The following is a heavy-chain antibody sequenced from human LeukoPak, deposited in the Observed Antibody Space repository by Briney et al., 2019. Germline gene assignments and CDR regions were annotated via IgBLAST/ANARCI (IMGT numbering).Heavy chain of an antibody. J-gene: IGHJ4*02. CDR2: IKQDGSER. D-gene: IGHD3-3*01. V-gene: IGHV3-7*01. CDR3: ARDGIFGVISIADY. Sequence: GGSLRLSCAASGFTLSTSWMSWARPAPGKGLQWVANIKQDGSERFYVDSVKGRFTISRDNAKNSLHLQMNSLRAEDTALYYCARDGIFGVISIADYWGQGTLVTVSS. CDR1: GFTLSTSW.